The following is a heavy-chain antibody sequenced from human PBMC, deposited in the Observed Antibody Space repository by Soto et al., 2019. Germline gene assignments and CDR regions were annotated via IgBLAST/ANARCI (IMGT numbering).Heavy chain of an antibody. D-gene: IGHD6-13*01. J-gene: IGHJ4*02. CDR3: AKRFSSSWSSEY. CDR2: ISPDGNNK. Sequence: QVKLVESGGGVVQPGRSLSLSCAASGFIFNTYGMHWVRQAPGKGLEWVAIISPDGNNKYDADSVKGRFTISRDNSKNTLYLQMNSLRVEDTAVYYCAKRFSSSWSSEYWGQGTLVTVSS. V-gene: IGHV3-30*18. CDR1: GFIFNTYG.